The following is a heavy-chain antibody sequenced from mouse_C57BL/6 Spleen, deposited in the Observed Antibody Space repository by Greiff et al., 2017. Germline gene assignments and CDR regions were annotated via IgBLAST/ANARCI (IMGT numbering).Heavy chain of an antibody. Sequence: QVQLQQSGAELARPGASVQLSCKASGYTFTSYGISWVKQRTGQGLEWIGEIYPRSGNTYYNEKFKGKATLTADKSSSTAYMELRSLTSEDSAVYFCARGGYDGRGDYWGQGTTLTVSS. D-gene: IGHD2-2*01. CDR3: ARGGYDGRGDY. J-gene: IGHJ2*01. CDR1: GYTFTSYG. V-gene: IGHV1-81*01. CDR2: IYPRSGNT.